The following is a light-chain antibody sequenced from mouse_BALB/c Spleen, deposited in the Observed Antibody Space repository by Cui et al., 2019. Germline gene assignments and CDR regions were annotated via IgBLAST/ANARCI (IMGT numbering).Light chain of an antibody. CDR2: STS. CDR1: SSVSY. CDR3: HQWSSYPWT. V-gene: IGKV4-80*01. Sequence: QIVLTQSASLVSACVGEEITLTCSASSSVSYMHWYQQKSGTSPKLLIYSTSNLASGVPSRFSGSGSGTFYSLTISSVEAEDAADYYCHQWSSYPWTFGGGTKLEIK. J-gene: IGKJ1*01.